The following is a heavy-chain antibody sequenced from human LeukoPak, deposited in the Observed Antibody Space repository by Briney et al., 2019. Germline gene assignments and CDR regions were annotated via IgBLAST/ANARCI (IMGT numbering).Heavy chain of an antibody. CDR3: VRDGYSSSWYWFDP. Sequence: PSETLSLTCTVSGYSISSGYYWGWIRQPPGKGLEWIGSIYHSGRTYYNPSLKSRVTISVDTSKNQFSLRLSSVTAADTAVYYCVRDGYSSSWYWFDPWGQGTLVTVSS. D-gene: IGHD6-13*01. CDR2: IYHSGRT. V-gene: IGHV4-38-2*02. J-gene: IGHJ5*02. CDR1: GYSISSGYY.